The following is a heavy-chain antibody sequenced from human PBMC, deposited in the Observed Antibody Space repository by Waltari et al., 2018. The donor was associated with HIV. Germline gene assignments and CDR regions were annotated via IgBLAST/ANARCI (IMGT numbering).Heavy chain of an antibody. Sequence: EVQLVESGGGLVQPGGSLRLSCAASGFTFSSYEMNWVRQAPGKGLDWVSYISSSGGTIYYADAVKGRFTISRDNAKRTLYLQMNSLRAEDTAVYYCAREKAVVADYWGQGTLVTVSS. D-gene: IGHD2-15*01. J-gene: IGHJ4*02. CDR3: AREKAVVADY. CDR2: ISSSGGTI. V-gene: IGHV3-48*03. CDR1: GFTFSSYE.